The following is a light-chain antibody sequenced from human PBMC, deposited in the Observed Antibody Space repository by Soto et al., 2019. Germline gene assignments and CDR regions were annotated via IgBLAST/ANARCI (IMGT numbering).Light chain of an antibody. CDR1: QSVTSK. V-gene: IGKV3-15*01. J-gene: IGKJ3*01. CDR3: QQYDNWPPFT. CDR2: GAS. Sequence: EIVMTQSPVTLSVSPGERATLSCRASQSVTSKLAWYQQKPGQAPRLLIYGASARATGVPARFSGSGSGTEFTLTITILQSEDFAVYYCQQYDNWPPFTFGPGTRVDIK.